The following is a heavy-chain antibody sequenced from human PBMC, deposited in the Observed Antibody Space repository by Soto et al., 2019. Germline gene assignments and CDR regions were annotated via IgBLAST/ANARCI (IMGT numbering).Heavy chain of an antibody. D-gene: IGHD3-10*01. Sequence: QVHLVQSGAEVKKPGASVKVSCKASGYTFTSYSMHWVRQAPGQRLEWMGWINAGNGNTKYSQKFQGRVTITRDTSANTAYMELSSLRSEDTAVYYCARERGDGVIYYYGMDVWGQGTTVTVSS. J-gene: IGHJ6*02. CDR2: INAGNGNT. V-gene: IGHV1-3*01. CDR1: GYTFTSYS. CDR3: ARERGDGVIYYYGMDV.